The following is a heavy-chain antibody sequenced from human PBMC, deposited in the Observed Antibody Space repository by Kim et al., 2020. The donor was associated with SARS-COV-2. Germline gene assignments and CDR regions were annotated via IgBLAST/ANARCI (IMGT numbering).Heavy chain of an antibody. CDR3: ARPGYSSSWYGENWFDP. CDR2: IYPGDSDT. V-gene: IGHV5-51*01. CDR1: GYSFTSYW. J-gene: IGHJ5*02. Sequence: GESLKISCKGSGYSFTSYWIGWVRQMPGKGLEWMGIIYPGDSDTRYSPSFQGQVTISADKSISTAYLQWSSLKASDTAMYYCARPGYSSSWYGENWFDPWGQGTLVTVSS. D-gene: IGHD6-13*01.